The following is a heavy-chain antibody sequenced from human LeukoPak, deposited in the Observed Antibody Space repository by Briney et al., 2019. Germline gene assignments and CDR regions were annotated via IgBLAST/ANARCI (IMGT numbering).Heavy chain of an antibody. V-gene: IGHV3-15*01. D-gene: IGHD4-17*01. CDR1: GLTFSDAW. CDR2: IKSKSAGGTI. J-gene: IGHJ4*02. CDR3: ANPTGDRPKAWIDY. Sequence: GGSLRLSCAVSGLTFSDAWMSWVRQAPGKGLEWVGRIKSKSAGGTIDYAAPVKGRFTFSREDSKNTLYLQMNSLRAEDTAVYYCANPTGDRPKAWIDYWGQGTLVTVSS.